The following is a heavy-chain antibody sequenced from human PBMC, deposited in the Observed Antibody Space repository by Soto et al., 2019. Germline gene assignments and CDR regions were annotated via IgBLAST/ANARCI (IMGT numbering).Heavy chain of an antibody. V-gene: IGHV4-34*01. CDR2: INHSGST. D-gene: IGHD2-2*01. CDR3: ASAGGVVVPAAPYYFDY. J-gene: IGHJ4*02. CDR1: GGSFSGYY. Sequence: QVQLQQWGAGLLKPSETLSLTCAVYGGSFSGYYWSWIRQPPGKGLEWIGEINHSGSTNYNPSLKSRVTISVDTSKNQFSLKLSSVTAADTAVYYCASAGGVVVPAAPYYFDYWGQGTLVTVSS.